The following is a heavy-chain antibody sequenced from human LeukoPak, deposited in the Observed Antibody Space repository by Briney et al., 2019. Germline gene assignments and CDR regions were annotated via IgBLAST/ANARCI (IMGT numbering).Heavy chain of an antibody. CDR2: INPNSGGT. V-gene: IGHV1-2*06. J-gene: IGHJ4*02. D-gene: IGHD1-26*01. CDR3: ARSLFPYSGSYYPLALYFDY. CDR1: GYTFTGYY. Sequence: GASVKVSCKASGYTFTGYYIHWVRQAPGQGLEWMGRINPNSGGTNYAQKFQGRVTMTRDTSISTAYMELSRLTSDDTAVYYCARSLFPYSGSYYPLALYFDYWGQGTLVTVSS.